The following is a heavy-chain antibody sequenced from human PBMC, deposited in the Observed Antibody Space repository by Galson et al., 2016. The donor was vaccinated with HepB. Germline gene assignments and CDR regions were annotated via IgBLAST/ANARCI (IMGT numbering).Heavy chain of an antibody. D-gene: IGHD2-15*01. CDR3: TKVVAYYQYDMDV. J-gene: IGHJ6*03. Sequence: SLRLSCAASGFTFAYAWMNWVRQAPGKGLEWVGRIKSKADGGTIDYAAPVKGRFTISRDDSKNTLYLQMNSLEIEDTAIYYCTKVVAYYQYDMDVWGRGSTVTVSS. CDR1: GFTFAYAW. V-gene: IGHV3-15*01. CDR2: IKSKADGGTI.